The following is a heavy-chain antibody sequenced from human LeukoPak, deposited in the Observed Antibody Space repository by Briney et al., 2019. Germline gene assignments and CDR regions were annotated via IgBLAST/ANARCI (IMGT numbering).Heavy chain of an antibody. J-gene: IGHJ4*02. D-gene: IGHD6-6*01. CDR1: GGSISSYH. Sequence: PSETPCLTCTVSGGSISSYHWNWIRQPPGKGLEWLWYIYYSGSANYNPSLKSRGTISVDTSKNQLSLKLTSVTAADTAVYYCARPTQKLSGIDYWGQGTLVTVYS. V-gene: IGHV4-59*01. CDR2: IYYSGSA. CDR3: ARPTQKLSGIDY.